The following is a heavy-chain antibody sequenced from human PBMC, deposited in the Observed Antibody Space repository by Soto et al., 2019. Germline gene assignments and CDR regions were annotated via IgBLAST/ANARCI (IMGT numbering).Heavy chain of an antibody. CDR2: IYSGHTT. V-gene: IGHV3-53*01. D-gene: IGHD2-2*01. CDR3: ARDRYMRYCSSTSCYSLAFDI. J-gene: IGHJ3*02. CDR1: GFIVSSNQ. Sequence: GGSLRLSCVASGFIVSSNQMSWVRQAPGKGLEWVSVIYSGHTTYYADSVEGRFTISRDDSKNTLYLQMNSLRVEDTAVYYCARDRYMRYCSSTSCYSLAFDIWGQGTMVTVSS.